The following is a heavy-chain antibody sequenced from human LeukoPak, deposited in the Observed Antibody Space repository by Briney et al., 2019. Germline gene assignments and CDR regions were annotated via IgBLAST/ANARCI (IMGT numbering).Heavy chain of an antibody. J-gene: IGHJ4*02. CDR1: GFTFSGYA. D-gene: IGHD3-10*01. CDR2: IFASGSTT. CDR3: VRSQYYFDY. V-gene: IGHV3-NL1*01. Sequence: GGSLRLSCAASGFTFSGYAMNWVRQAPGKGLEWVSLIFASGSTTKYADSVKGRFTISRDNSKNSLYLQMNSLRVEDTAVYYCVRSQYYFDYWGQGTLVTVSS.